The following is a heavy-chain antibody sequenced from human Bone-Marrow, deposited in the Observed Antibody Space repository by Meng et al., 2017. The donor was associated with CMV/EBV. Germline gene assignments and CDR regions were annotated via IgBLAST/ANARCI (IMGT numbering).Heavy chain of an antibody. V-gene: IGHV1-18*01. Sequence: CKTSGYTFTSYGISWVRQAPGQGLEWMGWISGYNGHTNYAQKFQGRVTMTTDTSTSTAYMELRSLRSDDTATYYCARVSGLVDRFDYWGQGTLVTVSS. CDR1: GYTFTSYG. J-gene: IGHJ4*02. D-gene: IGHD6-6*01. CDR3: ARVSGLVDRFDY. CDR2: ISGYNGHT.